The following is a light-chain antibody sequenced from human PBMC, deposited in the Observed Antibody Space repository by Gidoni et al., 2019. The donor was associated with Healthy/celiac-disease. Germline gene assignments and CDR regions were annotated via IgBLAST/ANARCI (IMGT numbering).Light chain of an antibody. CDR3: CSYAGSSTSLV. CDR2: EGS. J-gene: IGLJ2*01. V-gene: IGLV2-23*01. CDR1: SSDVGSYNL. Sequence: QSALTQPASMSGSPGQSITISCTGTSSDVGSYNLVSWYQQHPGKAPKLMIYEGSKRPSGVSNRFSGSKSGNTASLTISGLQAEDEADYYCCSYAGSSTSLVFGGGTKLTVL.